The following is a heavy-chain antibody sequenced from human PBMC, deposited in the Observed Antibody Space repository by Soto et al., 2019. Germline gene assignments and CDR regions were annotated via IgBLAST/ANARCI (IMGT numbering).Heavy chain of an antibody. D-gene: IGHD4-17*01. V-gene: IGHV4-30-2*01. CDR2: IYHSGST. CDR1: GGSISSGGYS. Sequence: PSETLSLTCAVSGGSISSGGYSWSWIRQPPGKGLEWIGYIYHSGSTYYNPSLKSRVTISVDRSKNQSSLKLSSVTAADTAVYYCARASTTVTTLDYWGQGTLVTVSS. CDR3: ARASTTVTTLDY. J-gene: IGHJ4*02.